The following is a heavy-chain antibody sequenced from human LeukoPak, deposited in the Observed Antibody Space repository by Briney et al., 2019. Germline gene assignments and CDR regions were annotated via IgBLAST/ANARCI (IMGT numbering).Heavy chain of an antibody. CDR2: IIPIFGTA. J-gene: IGHJ4*02. CDR3: ARGFPPRRSYDSRGYYSYYFDS. V-gene: IGHV1-69*01. CDR1: GGTFSSYA. D-gene: IGHD3-22*01. Sequence: ASVKVSCKASGGTFSSYAISWVRQAPGQGLEWMGGIIPIFGTANYAQKFQGRVTITADESTSTAYMELSSLRSEDTAVYYCARGFPPRRSYDSRGYYSYYFDSWGQGTLVTVSS.